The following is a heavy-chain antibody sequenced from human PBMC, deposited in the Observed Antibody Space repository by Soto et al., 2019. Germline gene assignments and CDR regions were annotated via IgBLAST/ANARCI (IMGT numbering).Heavy chain of an antibody. CDR1: GGSISSYY. D-gene: IGHD6-19*01. Sequence: QVQLQESGPGLVKPSETLSLTCTVSGGSISSYYWSWIRQPPGKGLEWIGYIYYSGSTNYNPSLKSRATISVDTSKNQFSLKLSSVTAADTAVYYCARVRWTVAGPGHFDYWGQGTLVTVSS. V-gene: IGHV4-59*01. CDR2: IYYSGST. J-gene: IGHJ4*02. CDR3: ARVRWTVAGPGHFDY.